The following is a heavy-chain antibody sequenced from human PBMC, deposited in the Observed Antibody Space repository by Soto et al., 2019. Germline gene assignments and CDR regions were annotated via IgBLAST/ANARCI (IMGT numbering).Heavy chain of an antibody. CDR1: GFTFSSYA. D-gene: IGHD2-2*01. CDR3: ATTIRVVVPAAFDY. CDR2: ISGSGGST. V-gene: IGHV3-23*01. J-gene: IGHJ4*02. Sequence: GGSLRLSCAASGFTFSSYAMSWVRQAPGKGLEWVSAISGSGGSTYYADSVKGRFTISRDNSKNTLYLQMSSLRAEDTAVYYCATTIRVVVPAAFDYWGQGTLVTVSS.